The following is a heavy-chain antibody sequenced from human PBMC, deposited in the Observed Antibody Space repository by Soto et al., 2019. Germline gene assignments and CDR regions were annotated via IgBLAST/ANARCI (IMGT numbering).Heavy chain of an antibody. CDR1: GGSISSSSYY. D-gene: IGHD3-9*01. CDR3: ARRMPPYYDILTGRGPDAFDI. CDR2: IYYSGST. J-gene: IGHJ3*02. Sequence: QLQLQESGPGLVKPSETLSLTCAVSGGSISSSSYYWGWIRQPPGKGLEWIGSIYYSGSTYYNPSLKSRVTISVDTSKNQFSLKLSSVTAADTAVYYCARRMPPYYDILTGRGPDAFDIWGQGTMVTVSS. V-gene: IGHV4-39*01.